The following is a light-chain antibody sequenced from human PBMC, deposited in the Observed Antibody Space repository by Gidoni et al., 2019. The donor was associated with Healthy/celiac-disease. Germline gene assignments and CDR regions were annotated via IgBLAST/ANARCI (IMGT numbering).Light chain of an antibody. CDR1: QSVLYSSNNKNY. Sequence: DIVMTQYPDSLAVSLGERATINCKSSQSVLYSSNNKNYLAWYQQKPEQPPKLLIYWASTRESGVPDRFSGSGSGTDFTLTISSLQAEDVAVYYCQQYYSTPYTFGQGTKLEIK. J-gene: IGKJ2*01. CDR3: QQYYSTPYT. V-gene: IGKV4-1*01. CDR2: WAS.